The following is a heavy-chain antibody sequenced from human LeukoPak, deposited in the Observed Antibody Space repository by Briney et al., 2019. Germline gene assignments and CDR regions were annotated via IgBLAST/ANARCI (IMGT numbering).Heavy chain of an antibody. CDR2: ISWNSGSA. CDR1: GFTFDDYA. D-gene: IGHD5-18*01. J-gene: IGHJ4*02. Sequence: GGSLPLSCAASGFTFDDYAMHWVRRAPGQGLEWVSGISWNSGSAGYADSVKGRFAISRDNAKNSLYLHMNSLRAEDTALYFCAKGHSYGWFTYFDNWGQGTLVTVSS. V-gene: IGHV3-9*01. CDR3: AKGHSYGWFTYFDN.